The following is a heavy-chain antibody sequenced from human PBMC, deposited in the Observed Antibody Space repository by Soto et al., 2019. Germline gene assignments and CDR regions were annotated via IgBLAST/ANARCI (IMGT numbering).Heavy chain of an antibody. V-gene: IGHV4-30-4*01. Sequence: QVQLQESGPGLVKPSQTLSLTCTVSGGSISSGNYYWSWIRQPPGKGLEWIGFISYSGTTHYSASLRGRVSISVDTSKKQFSLELSSVTAADTAVYYCAAMGTPVTGLYYFDYWGQGTLVTVSS. CDR3: AAMGTPVTGLYYFDY. J-gene: IGHJ4*02. D-gene: IGHD4-17*01. CDR2: ISYSGTT. CDR1: GGSISSGNYY.